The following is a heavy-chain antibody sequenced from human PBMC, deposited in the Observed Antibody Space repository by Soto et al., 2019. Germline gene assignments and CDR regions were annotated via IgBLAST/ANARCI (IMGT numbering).Heavy chain of an antibody. D-gene: IGHD1-7*01. V-gene: IGHV4-34*01. CDR2: INHSGST. Sequence: QVQLQQWGAGLLKPSETLSLTCAVYGGSFSGYYWSWIRQPPGKGLEWIGEINHSGSTNYNPSLKSRVTISVDTSKNQFSLKLSSVTAADTAVYYCARYSGIDLTGTGKCFDYWGQGTLVTVSS. J-gene: IGHJ4*02. CDR3: ARYSGIDLTGTGKCFDY. CDR1: GGSFSGYY.